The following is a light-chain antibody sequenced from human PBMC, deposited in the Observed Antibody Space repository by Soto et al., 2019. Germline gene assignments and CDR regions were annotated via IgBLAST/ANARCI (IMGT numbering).Light chain of an antibody. CDR2: AAS. CDR3: QQYDTRPTRT. V-gene: IGKV1-33*01. J-gene: IGKJ5*01. Sequence: IQLTQSPSSLSASVGESVTITCRASKDIDNYLNCYQHRPGEAPKLLIYAASYLETGVPARFSGSGAGTDFSFTITSLQPEDSATYYCQQYDTRPTRTFGQGTRLEIK. CDR1: KDIDNY.